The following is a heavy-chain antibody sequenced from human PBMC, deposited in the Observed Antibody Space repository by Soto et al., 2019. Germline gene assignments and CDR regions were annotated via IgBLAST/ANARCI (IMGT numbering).Heavy chain of an antibody. V-gene: IGHV3-30*18. D-gene: IGHD6-19*01. CDR3: AKDDEENRSGWCCYYGMDV. CDR1: GFTFISYG. CDR2: ISYDGSNK. Sequence: GGSLILSCAASGFTFISYGMHWVRQAPGKGLEWVAVISYDGSNKYYADSVKGRFTISRDNSKNTLYLQMNSLRAEDTAVYYCAKDDEENRSGWCCYYGMDVWGQGTTVTVSS. J-gene: IGHJ6*02.